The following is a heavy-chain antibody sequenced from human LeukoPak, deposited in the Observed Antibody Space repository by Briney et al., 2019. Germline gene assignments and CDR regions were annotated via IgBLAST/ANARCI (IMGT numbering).Heavy chain of an antibody. CDR3: ARGWGDCSSSSCSLRY. J-gene: IGHJ4*02. Sequence: SETLSLTYAVSGGSISSSNWWSWVRQPPGKGLEWIGEIYHSGSTNYNPSLKSRVTISVDKSKNQFSLKLSSVTAADTAVYYCARGWGDCSSSSCSLRYWGQGTLVTVSS. D-gene: IGHD2-15*01. CDR2: IYHSGST. V-gene: IGHV4-4*02. CDR1: GGSISSSNW.